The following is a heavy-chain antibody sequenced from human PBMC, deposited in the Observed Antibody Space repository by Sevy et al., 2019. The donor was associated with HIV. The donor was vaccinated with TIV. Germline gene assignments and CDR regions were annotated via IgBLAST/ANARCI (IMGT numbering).Heavy chain of an antibody. CDR3: AKDTGSSGYDHYGLDV. Sequence: GGSLRLSCVASGFTFGSYGMLWVRQAPGKGLEWVAITSYNEGGENYADSVKGRFTISRDNSKNTVYLQMYRLTTEDTGVYYCAKDTGSSGYDHYGLDVWGQGTTVTVSS. J-gene: IGHJ6*02. V-gene: IGHV3-30*18. D-gene: IGHD6-19*01. CDR1: GFTFGSYG. CDR2: TSYNEGGE.